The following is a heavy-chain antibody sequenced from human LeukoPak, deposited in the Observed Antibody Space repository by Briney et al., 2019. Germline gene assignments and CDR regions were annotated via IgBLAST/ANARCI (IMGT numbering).Heavy chain of an antibody. CDR3: AKGPGYGDYIFDY. Sequence: QTGGSLRLSCAASGFTFSSYAMSWVRQAPGKGLEWVSAISGSGGSTYYADSVTGRFTISRDNSKNTLYLQMNSLRAEDTAVYYCAKGPGYGDYIFDYWGQGTLVTVPS. D-gene: IGHD4-17*01. J-gene: IGHJ4*02. CDR1: GFTFSSYA. V-gene: IGHV3-23*01. CDR2: ISGSGGST.